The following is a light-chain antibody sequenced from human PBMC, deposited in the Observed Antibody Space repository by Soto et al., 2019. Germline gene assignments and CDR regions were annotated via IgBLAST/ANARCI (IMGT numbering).Light chain of an antibody. Sequence: EIVLTQSPATLSVSPGERATLSCRASQSMSSNLAWYQQKPGQIPRLLIYDASTRAAGIPAGFSGSGSGTEFTLTISRLQSEDFAIYYCQQYNNWPLTFGGGTKVDIK. V-gene: IGKV3-15*01. CDR1: QSMSSN. CDR3: QQYNNWPLT. J-gene: IGKJ4*01. CDR2: DAS.